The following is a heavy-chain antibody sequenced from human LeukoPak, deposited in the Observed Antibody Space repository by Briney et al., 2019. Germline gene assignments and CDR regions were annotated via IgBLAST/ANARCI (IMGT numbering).Heavy chain of an antibody. CDR1: GYTFTGYY. D-gene: IGHD3-22*01. Sequence: VSVKVSCKASGYTFTGYYMHWVRQAPGQGLEWMGRINPNSGGTNYAQKFQGRVTMTRDTSISTAYMELSRLRSDDTAVYYCARGHDYYDSSGYYYVEEGWFDPWGQGTLVTVSS. V-gene: IGHV1-2*06. J-gene: IGHJ5*02. CDR3: ARGHDYYDSSGYYYVEEGWFDP. CDR2: INPNSGGT.